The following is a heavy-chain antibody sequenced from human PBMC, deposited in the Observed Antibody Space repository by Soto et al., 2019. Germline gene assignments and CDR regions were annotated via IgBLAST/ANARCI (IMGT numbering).Heavy chain of an antibody. D-gene: IGHD4-4*01. CDR3: ARDPTVGDYST. CDR1: GFAFASSW. J-gene: IGHJ5*02. CDR2: IKTDGSDK. Sequence: DVQLVESGGGLVQPGGSLTLSCAASGFAFASSWMSWVRQAPGKGPEWVANIKTDGSDKYYVDSVRGRFTISRDNAKSSLYLQMNSLRAEDTAVYYCARDPTVGDYSTWGQGTLVTVSS. V-gene: IGHV3-7*01.